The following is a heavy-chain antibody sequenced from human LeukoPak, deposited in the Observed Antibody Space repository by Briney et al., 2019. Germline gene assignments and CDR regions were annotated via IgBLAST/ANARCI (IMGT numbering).Heavy chain of an antibody. J-gene: IGHJ4*02. V-gene: IGHV4-4*02. CDR2: IYHRGST. D-gene: IGHD3-9*01. CDR3: ARDQPLGSLLRYFDY. CDR1: GGSISSSNW. Sequence: PSETLSLTCAVSGGSISSSNWWSWVRQPPGKGLEWIGEIYHRGSTNYNPSLKSRVTTSVDKSKNQFSLKLSSVTAADTAVYYCARDQPLGSLLRYFDYWGQGTLVTVSS.